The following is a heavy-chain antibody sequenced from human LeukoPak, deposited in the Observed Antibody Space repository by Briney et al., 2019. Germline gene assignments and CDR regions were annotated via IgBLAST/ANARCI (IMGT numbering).Heavy chain of an antibody. CDR2: ISSSSSTI. J-gene: IGHJ3*02. D-gene: IGHD3-10*01. V-gene: IGHV3-48*01. CDR1: GFTFSSYS. CDR3: ASRLVRVLPTEGDAFDI. Sequence: PGGSLRLSCAASGFTFSSYSMNWVRQAPGKGLEWVSYISSSSSTIYYADSVKGRFTISRDNAKNSLYLQMNSLRAEDTAVYYCASRLVRVLPTEGDAFDIWGQGTMVTVSS.